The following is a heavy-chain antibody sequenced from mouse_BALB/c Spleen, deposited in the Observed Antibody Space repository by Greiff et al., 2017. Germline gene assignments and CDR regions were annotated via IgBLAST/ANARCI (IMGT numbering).Heavy chain of an antibody. CDR1: GYSITSGYY. Sequence: ESGPGLVKPSQSLSLTCSVTGYSITSGYYWNWIRQFPGNKLEWMGYISYDGSNNYNPSLKNRISITRDTSKNQFFLKLNSVTTEDTATYYCARGWDGYWGQGTTLTVSS. CDR2: ISYDGSN. V-gene: IGHV3-6*02. D-gene: IGHD4-1*01. J-gene: IGHJ2*01. CDR3: ARGWDGY.